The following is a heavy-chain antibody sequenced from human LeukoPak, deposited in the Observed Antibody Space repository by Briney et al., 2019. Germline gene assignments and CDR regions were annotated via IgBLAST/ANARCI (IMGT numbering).Heavy chain of an antibody. CDR1: GFTFSSYG. D-gene: IGHD3-10*02. CDR2: IRYDGNIK. J-gene: IGHJ6*04. CDR3: AELGITMIGGV. Sequence: PGGSLRLSCAASGFTFSSYGMHWVRQAPGKGLEWVAFIRYDGNIKYYADSVKGRFTISRGNSKNTLYLQMNSLRAGDTAVYYCAELGITMIGGVWGKGTTVTISS. V-gene: IGHV3-30*02.